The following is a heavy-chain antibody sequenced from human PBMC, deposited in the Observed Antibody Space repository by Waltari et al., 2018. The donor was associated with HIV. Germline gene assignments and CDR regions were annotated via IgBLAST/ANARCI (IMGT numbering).Heavy chain of an antibody. J-gene: IGHJ3*02. V-gene: IGHV3-33*06. CDR1: GFTFSSYG. Sequence: QVYLMESGGGVVQPGGSLKLSCAASGFTFSSYGMHWVRQAPGKGLGWVAVIWSDGYNKFYADSGGGRVTFSRDNSKYTRSLQMNSLRAEDTALYYCVKERGPFNGFDIWGQGTMVTVSS. CDR2: IWSDGYNK. D-gene: IGHD3-16*01. CDR3: VKERGPFNGFDI.